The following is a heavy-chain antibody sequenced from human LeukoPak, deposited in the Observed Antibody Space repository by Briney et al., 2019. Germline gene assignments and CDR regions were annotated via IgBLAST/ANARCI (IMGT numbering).Heavy chain of an antibody. CDR3: ATLLNWFDP. V-gene: IGHV4-39*01. CDR1: GASISGSGYY. J-gene: IGHJ5*02. CDR2: IYYSGST. Sequence: SETLSLTCAVSGASISGSGYYLGWIRQPPGKGLEWIGNIYYSGSTYYNPSLKSRVTISVDTSKNQFSLKLSSVTAADTAVYYCATLLNWFDPWGQGTLVTVSS.